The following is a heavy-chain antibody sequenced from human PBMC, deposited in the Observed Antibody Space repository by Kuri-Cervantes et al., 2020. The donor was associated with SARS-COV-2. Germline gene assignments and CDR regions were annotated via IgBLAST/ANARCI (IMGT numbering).Heavy chain of an antibody. CDR1: GGIFTNHA. V-gene: IGHV1-69*06. Sequence: SVKVSCKASGGIFTNHAINWVRQAPGQGLEWMGGTVPMFDTPKYAQKFQGRVSVVADISTSTAYLELSNLRSDDTAVYYCAKDPEGYYYDSSGYYHYYYYGMDVWGQGTTVTVSS. J-gene: IGHJ6*02. CDR3: AKDPEGYYYDSSGYYHYYYYGMDV. D-gene: IGHD3-22*01. CDR2: TVPMFDTP.